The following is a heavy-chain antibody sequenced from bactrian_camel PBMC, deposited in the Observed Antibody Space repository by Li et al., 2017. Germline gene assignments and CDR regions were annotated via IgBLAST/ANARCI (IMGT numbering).Heavy chain of an antibody. CDR3: AAGQIPGVCRRGMSSRQFPY. V-gene: IGHV3S55*01. Sequence: HVQLVESGGGSVQAEGSLRLSCAAYTHRCMGWFRQAPGKEREEVALVDSDGSTTLADSVRGRFTVSKDAAKNTLYLQMNSLKPEDTAMYYCAAGQIPGVCRRGMSSRQFPYWGHGTQVTVS. CDR2: VDSDGST. J-gene: IGHJ4*01. CDR1: THRC.